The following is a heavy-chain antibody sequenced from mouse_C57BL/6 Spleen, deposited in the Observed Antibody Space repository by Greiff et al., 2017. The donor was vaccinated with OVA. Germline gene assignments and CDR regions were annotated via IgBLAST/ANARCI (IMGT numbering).Heavy chain of an antibody. J-gene: IGHJ3*01. CDR1: GYAFTNYL. CDR2: INPGSGGT. V-gene: IGHV1-54*01. D-gene: IGHD3-3*01. CDR3: AKELGAY. Sequence: VQLQQSGAELVRPGTSVKVSCKASGYAFTNYLIEWVKQRPGQGLEWIGVINPGSGGTNYNEKLKGKATLTADKTSSSAYMQLSSLAYEDSAVYFCAKELGAYWGQGTLVTVSA.